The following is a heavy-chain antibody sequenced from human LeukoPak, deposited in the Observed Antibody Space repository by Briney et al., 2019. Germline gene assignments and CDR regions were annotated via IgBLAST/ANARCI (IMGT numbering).Heavy chain of an antibody. J-gene: IGHJ5*02. CDR3: ASVGVVSIGHPFWFDP. CDR1: GGSISSGDYY. V-gene: IGHV4-30-4*08. Sequence: PSQTLSLTCTVSGGSISSGDYYWSWIRQPPGKGLEWIGYIYYSGSTYYNPSLKSRVTISVDTSKNQFSLKLSSVTAADTAVYYCASVGVVSIGHPFWFDPWGQGTLVTVSS. CDR2: IYYSGST. D-gene: IGHD2-21*01.